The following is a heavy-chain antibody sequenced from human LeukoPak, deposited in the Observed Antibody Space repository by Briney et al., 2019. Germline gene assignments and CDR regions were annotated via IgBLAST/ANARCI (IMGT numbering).Heavy chain of an antibody. V-gene: IGHV1-24*01. CDR2: FDPEDGET. CDR1: GYTLTELS. J-gene: IGHJ5*02. CDR3: ATLAVAEIP. D-gene: IGHD6-19*01. Sequence: ASVKVSCKVSGYTLTELSMHWVRQAPGKGLEWMGGFDPEDGETIYAQKFQGKVTMTADTSTDTAYIELSSLRSADTAVYCCATLAVAEIPWGQGTLVTVSS.